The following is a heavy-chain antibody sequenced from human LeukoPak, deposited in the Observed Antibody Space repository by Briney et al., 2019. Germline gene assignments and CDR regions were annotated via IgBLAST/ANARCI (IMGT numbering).Heavy chain of an antibody. CDR1: GFTFSSYG. V-gene: IGHV3-30*04. D-gene: IGHD3-22*01. CDR2: ISYDGSNK. Sequence: GGSLRLSCAASGFTFSSYGMHWVRQAPGKGLEWVAVISYDGSNKYYADSVKGRFTISRDNSKNTLYLQMNSLRAEDTAVYYCATIGVVVTGEHFDYWGQGTLVTVSS. CDR3: ATIGVVVTGEHFDY. J-gene: IGHJ4*02.